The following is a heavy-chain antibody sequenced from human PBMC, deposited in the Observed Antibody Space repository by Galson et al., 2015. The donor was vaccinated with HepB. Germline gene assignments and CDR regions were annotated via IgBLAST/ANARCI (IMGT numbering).Heavy chain of an antibody. V-gene: IGHV1-2*02. CDR3: AGSKYSSGWFDP. CDR2: INPNSGGT. Sequence: SVKVSCKASGYTFTGYYMHWVRQAPGQGLEWMGWINPNSGGTNYAQKFQGRVTMTRDTSISTAYMELSRLRSDDTAVYYCAGSKYSSGWFDPWGQGTLVTVSS. D-gene: IGHD6-25*01. J-gene: IGHJ5*02. CDR1: GYTFTGYY.